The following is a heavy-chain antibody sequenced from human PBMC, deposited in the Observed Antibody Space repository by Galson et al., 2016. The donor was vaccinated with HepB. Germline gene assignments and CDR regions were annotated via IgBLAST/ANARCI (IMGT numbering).Heavy chain of an antibody. CDR1: GFIFRSYT. Sequence: SLRLSCAASGFIFRSYTMNWVRQLSGKGLEWVSYINSGSTTIYYGDSMKGRITISRDNAKNSLYLQINGLRDEDTAVYYCARQGSGSYVGYFDYWGQGTQVTVSS. V-gene: IGHV3-48*02. CDR3: ARQGSGSYVGYFDY. CDR2: INSGSTTI. D-gene: IGHD1-26*01. J-gene: IGHJ4*02.